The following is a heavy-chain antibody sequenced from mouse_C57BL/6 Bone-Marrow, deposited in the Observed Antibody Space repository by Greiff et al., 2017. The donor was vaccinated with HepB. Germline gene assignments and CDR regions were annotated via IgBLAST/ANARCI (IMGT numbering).Heavy chain of an antibody. CDR3: AREKDPY. CDR2: IDPSDSYT. Sequence: QVQLQQPGAALVKPGASVKLSCKASGYTFTSYWMQWVKQRPGQGLEWIGEIDPSDSYTNYNQKFKGKATLTVDTSSSTAYMQLSSLTSEDSAVYYCAREKDPYWGQGTTLTVSS. V-gene: IGHV1-50*01. J-gene: IGHJ2*01. CDR1: GYTFTSYW.